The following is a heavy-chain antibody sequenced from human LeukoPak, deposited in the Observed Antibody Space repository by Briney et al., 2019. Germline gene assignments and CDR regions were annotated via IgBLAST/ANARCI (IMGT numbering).Heavy chain of an antibody. V-gene: IGHV4-4*07. D-gene: IGHD3-9*01. J-gene: IGHJ6*03. Sequence: SETLSLTCTVSGGSISSYYWSWIRQPAGKGLEWIGRIYTSGSTNYNPSLKSRVTISVDTSKNQFSLKLSSVTAADTAVYYCARGNSDILTGYFYYYYYYMDVWGKGTTVTVSS. CDR2: IYTSGST. CDR1: GGSISSYY. CDR3: ARGNSDILTGYFYYYYYYMDV.